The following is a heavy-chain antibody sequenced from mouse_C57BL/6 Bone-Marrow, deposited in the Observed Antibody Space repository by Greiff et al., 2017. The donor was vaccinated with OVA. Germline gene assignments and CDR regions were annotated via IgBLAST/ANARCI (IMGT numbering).Heavy chain of an antibody. J-gene: IGHJ1*03. D-gene: IGHD1-1*01. Sequence: EVQVVESEGGLVQPGSSMKLSCTASGFTFSDYYMAWVRQVPEKGLEWVANINYDGSSTYYLDSLKSRFIISRDNAKNILYLQMSSLKSEDTATYYGARDYYGSSHWYFEVWGTGTTVTVSS. V-gene: IGHV5-16*01. CDR3: ARDYYGSSHWYFEV. CDR1: GFTFSDYY. CDR2: INYDGSST.